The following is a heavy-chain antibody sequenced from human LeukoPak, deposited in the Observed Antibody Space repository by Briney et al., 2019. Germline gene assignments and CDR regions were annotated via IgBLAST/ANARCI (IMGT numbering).Heavy chain of an antibody. V-gene: IGHV4-34*01. CDR3: AREREVSGAWYERPHFDY. D-gene: IGHD6-19*01. CDR2: INHSGST. CDR1: VGPSVIT. Sequence: SETCPSPALSMVGPSVITRAWIRQSPGKGLEWIGQINHSGSTNYNPSLKSRVTISIDTSKSQFSLKVRSVTAADTAVYYCAREREVSGAWYERPHFDYWGQGALVTVSS. J-gene: IGHJ4*02.